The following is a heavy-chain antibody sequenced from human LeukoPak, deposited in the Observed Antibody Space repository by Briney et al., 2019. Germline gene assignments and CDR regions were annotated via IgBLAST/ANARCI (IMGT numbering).Heavy chain of an antibody. J-gene: IGHJ4*02. CDR3: ARDRAYSSGWYYFDY. D-gene: IGHD6-19*01. Sequence: GGSLRLSCAASGFTFRSYGIHWVRRAPGEGLEWVAVIWYDGSNKYYADSVKGRFTISRDNSKNTLYLQMNSLRAEDTAVYYCARDRAYSSGWYYFDYWGQGTLVTVSS. V-gene: IGHV3-33*01. CDR2: IWYDGSNK. CDR1: GFTFRSYG.